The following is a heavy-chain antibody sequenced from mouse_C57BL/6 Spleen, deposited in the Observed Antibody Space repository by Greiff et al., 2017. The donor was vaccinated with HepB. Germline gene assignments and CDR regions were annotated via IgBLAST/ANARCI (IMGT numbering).Heavy chain of an antibody. Sequence: VQLQQSGAELVKPGASVKLSSKASGYTFTSYWMHWVKQRPGRGLEWIGRIDPNSGGTKYNEKFKSKATLTVDKPSSTAYMQLSSLTSEDSAVYYSGRSLCGSSDDYWYFDVWGTGTAVTVSA. CDR2: IDPNSGGT. CDR1: GYTFTSYW. CDR3: GRSLCGSSDDYWYFDV. V-gene: IGHV1-62-3*01. D-gene: IGHD1-1*01. J-gene: IGHJ1*03.